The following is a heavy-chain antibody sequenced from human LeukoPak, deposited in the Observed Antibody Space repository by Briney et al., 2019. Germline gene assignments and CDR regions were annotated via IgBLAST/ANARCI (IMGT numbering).Heavy chain of an antibody. V-gene: IGHV3-53*01. CDR1: GFIVSRND. CDR2: LYTDGKT. J-gene: IGHJ4*02. CDR3: ARAVAGLYFDY. D-gene: IGHD6-19*01. Sequence: PGGSLRFSCAVSGFIVSRNDMAWVRQAPGEGLQWVSVLYTDGKTFYEDSMKGRFTISRDNSKNTLNLQINNLRDDDTAVYYCARAVAGLYFDYWGQGTMVTVSS.